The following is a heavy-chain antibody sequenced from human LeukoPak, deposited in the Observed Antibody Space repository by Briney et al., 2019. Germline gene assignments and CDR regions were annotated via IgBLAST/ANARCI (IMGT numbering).Heavy chain of an antibody. Sequence: PSETLSLTCAVSGGSISSGGYSWSWIRQPPGKGLEWIGYIYHSGSTYYNPSLKSRVTISVDRSKNQFSLKLSSVTAADTAVYYCARVPHYDDSSGYYYVSYFDYWGQGTLVTVSS. CDR2: IYHSGST. V-gene: IGHV4-30-2*01. D-gene: IGHD3-22*01. CDR3: ARVPHYDDSSGYYYVSYFDY. CDR1: GGSISSGGYS. J-gene: IGHJ4*02.